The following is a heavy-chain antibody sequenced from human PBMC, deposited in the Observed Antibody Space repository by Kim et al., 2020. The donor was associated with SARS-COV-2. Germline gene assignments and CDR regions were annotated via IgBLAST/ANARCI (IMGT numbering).Heavy chain of an antibody. J-gene: IGHJ4*02. D-gene: IGHD5-18*01. CDR3: TTDEHTIMIQLVVVPY. V-gene: IGHV3-15*01. Sequence: PVKGRFTNSRDDSKNTLYLQMNSLKTEDTAVYYCTTDEHTIMIQLVVVPYWGQGTLVTVSS.